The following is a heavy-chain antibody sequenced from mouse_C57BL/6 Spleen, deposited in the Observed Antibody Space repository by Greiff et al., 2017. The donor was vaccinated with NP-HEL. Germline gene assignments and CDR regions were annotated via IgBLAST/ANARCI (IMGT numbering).Heavy chain of an antibody. CDR2: IYPRGGNT. V-gene: IGHV1-81*01. D-gene: IGHD3-2*02. CDR3: ARPAAQATAWFAY. Sequence: VQLQQSGAELARPGASVKLSCKASGYTFTSYGISWVKQRTGQGLEWIGEIYPRGGNTYYNEKFKGKATLTADKSSSTAYMELRSLTSEDSAVYFCARPAAQATAWFAYWGQGTLVTVSA. CDR1: GYTFTSYG. J-gene: IGHJ3*01.